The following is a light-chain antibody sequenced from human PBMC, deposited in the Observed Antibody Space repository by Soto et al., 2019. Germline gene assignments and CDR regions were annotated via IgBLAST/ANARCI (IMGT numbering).Light chain of an antibody. Sequence: SYEXTQPPSVSXXPGQTARITCXGNNIATKSVHWYQQKPGQAPVLVVYDGSDRPSGIPDRFSGSNSGNTATLTISRVEAGDEADYYCQVWDALSDHYVFGTGTKVTVL. CDR3: QVWDALSDHYV. CDR2: DGS. J-gene: IGLJ1*01. V-gene: IGLV3-21*02. CDR1: NIATKS.